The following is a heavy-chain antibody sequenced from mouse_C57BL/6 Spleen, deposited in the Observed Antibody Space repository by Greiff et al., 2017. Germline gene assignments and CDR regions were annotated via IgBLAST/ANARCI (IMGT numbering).Heavy chain of an antibody. CDR2: IDPETGGT. D-gene: IGHD2-4*01. J-gene: IGHJ2*01. V-gene: IGHV1-15*01. CDR1: GYTFTDYE. CDR3: TRDDYSFDY. Sequence: QVQLQQSGAELVRPGASVTLSCKASGYTFTDYEMHWVKQTPVHGLEWIGAIDPETGGTAYNQKFKGKAILTADQSSSTAYMALRSLTSEDSAVYYCTRDDYSFDYWGQGTTLTVSS.